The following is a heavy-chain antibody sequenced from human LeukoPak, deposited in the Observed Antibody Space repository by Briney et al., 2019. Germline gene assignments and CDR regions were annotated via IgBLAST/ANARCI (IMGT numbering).Heavy chain of an antibody. J-gene: IGHJ6*02. CDR3: ARGQYSSSHAPWVLYYYYGMDV. D-gene: IGHD6-6*01. CDR2: IYPRDGST. Sequence: ASVKVSCKASGYTFTNNYLHWVRQAPGQGLEWMGMIYPRDGSTSYAQNFQGRVTVTRDTSTTTVHMELRGLRSEDTAVYYCARGQYSSSHAPWVLYYYYGMDVWGQGTTVTVSS. V-gene: IGHV1-46*01. CDR1: GYTFTNNY.